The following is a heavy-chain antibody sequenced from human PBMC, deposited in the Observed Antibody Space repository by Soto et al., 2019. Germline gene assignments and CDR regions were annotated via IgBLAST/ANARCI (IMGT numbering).Heavy chain of an antibody. CDR3: ARPYFYGSRHHFDY. D-gene: IGHD3-10*01. J-gene: IGHJ4*02. V-gene: IGHV5-51*01. CDR2: MYPDDSDT. CDR1: GYSFTNYW. Sequence: GESLKISCKGSGYSFTNYWIGWVRQMPGKGLEWMGIMYPDDSDTRYSPSFQGQVTMSADKSISTAYLQWSSLKASDTAIYYCARPYFYGSRHHFDYWGQGTLVTAPQ.